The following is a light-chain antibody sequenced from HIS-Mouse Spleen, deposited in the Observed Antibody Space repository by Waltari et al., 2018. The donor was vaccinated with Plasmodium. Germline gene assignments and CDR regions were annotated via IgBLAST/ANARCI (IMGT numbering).Light chain of an antibody. J-gene: IGLJ2*01. CDR2: DDS. CDR1: NIGSKS. CDR3: QVWDSSSDHPV. V-gene: IGLV3-21*02. Sequence: SYVLTQPPSVSVAPGQTARITCGGNNIGSKSVHWYQQKPGQAPVLVVYDDSDRPSGIPGRFPGPNPGNTATLTISRVEAGDEADYYCQVWDSSSDHPVFGGGTKLTVL.